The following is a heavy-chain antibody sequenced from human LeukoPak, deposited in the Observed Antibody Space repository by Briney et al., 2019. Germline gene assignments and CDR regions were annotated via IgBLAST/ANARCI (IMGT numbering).Heavy chain of an antibody. CDR3: ARQTAMAKYYYSGMDV. CDR2: ISWNGGRT. J-gene: IGHJ6*02. D-gene: IGHD5-18*01. V-gene: IGHV3-20*04. Sequence: GGSLRLSCAASGFTFGMSWVRQAPGKGLEWVSGISWNGGRTGYADSVKGRFTISRDNAKNSLYLQMNSLRAEDTALYYCARQTAMAKYYYSGMDVWGQGTTVTVSS. CDR1: GFTFG.